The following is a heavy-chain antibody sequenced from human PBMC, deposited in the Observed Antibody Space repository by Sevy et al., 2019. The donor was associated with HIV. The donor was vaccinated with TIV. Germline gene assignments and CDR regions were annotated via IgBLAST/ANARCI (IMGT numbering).Heavy chain of an antibody. Sequence: GGSLRLSCAASGFKVTDYYMNWIRQAPGKGLEWVSYISNGGTNRYYADSVRGRFTISRDTAKNSLSLQMNSLRVEDTAVYYCARWEEQVVPGFGCWGTGTLVTVSS. D-gene: IGHD6-13*01. CDR3: ARWEEQVVPGFGC. J-gene: IGHJ4*02. CDR2: ISNGGTNR. CDR1: GFKVTDYY. V-gene: IGHV3-11*04.